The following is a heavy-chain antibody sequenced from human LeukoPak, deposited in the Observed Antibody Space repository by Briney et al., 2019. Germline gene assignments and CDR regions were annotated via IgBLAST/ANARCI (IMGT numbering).Heavy chain of an antibody. V-gene: IGHV4-4*09. J-gene: IGHJ5*02. CDR1: GGSISNYY. Sequence: SETLSLTCSVSGGSISNYYWTWIRQPPGKGLEWIGYIYRGETTNYNPSLKSRVTLSVDTSKNQISLKLNSVTAADTAVYYCARHWLEAGKTCSYWFDPWGQGTLVTVSS. D-gene: IGHD3-10*02. CDR3: ARHWLEAGKTCSYWFDP. CDR2: IYRGETT.